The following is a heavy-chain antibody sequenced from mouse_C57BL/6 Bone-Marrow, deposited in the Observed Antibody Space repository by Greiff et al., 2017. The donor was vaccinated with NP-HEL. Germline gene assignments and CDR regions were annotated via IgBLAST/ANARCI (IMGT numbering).Heavy chain of an antibody. D-gene: IGHD2-1*01. J-gene: IGHJ1*03. CDR1: EYEFPSHD. CDR3: ARNYGNYVDWYFDV. CDR2: INSGGGST. V-gene: IGHV5-2*01. Sequence: EVMLVESGGGLVQPGESLKLSCESNEYEFPSHDMSWVRKTPEKRLELVAAINSGGGSTYSTDHMERRVIISRDNTKKTLYLQLSSLSSEDTALYYCARNYGNYVDWYFDVWGTGTTVTVSS.